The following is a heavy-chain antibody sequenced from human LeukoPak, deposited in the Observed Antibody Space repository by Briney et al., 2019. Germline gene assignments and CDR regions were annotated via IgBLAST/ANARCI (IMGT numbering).Heavy chain of an antibody. D-gene: IGHD3-22*01. CDR1: GFTFDDYA. CDR2: ISWNSGSI. CDR3: AKDKLLNYYDSSGSYFDY. J-gene: IGHJ4*02. V-gene: IGHV3-9*01. Sequence: GGSLRLSCAASGFTFDDYAMHWVRQAPGKGLEWVSGISWNSGSIGYADSVKGRFTISRDNAKNSLYLQMNSLRAEDTALYYCAKDKLLNYYDSSGSYFDYWGQGTLVTVSS.